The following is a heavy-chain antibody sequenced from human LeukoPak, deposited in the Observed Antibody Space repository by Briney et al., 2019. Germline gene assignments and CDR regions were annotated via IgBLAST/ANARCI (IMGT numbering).Heavy chain of an antibody. CDR1: GFSFSSYD. V-gene: IGHV3-30*03. J-gene: IGHJ4*02. D-gene: IGHD6-13*01. CDR3: ARSQSSSLIDY. Sequence: GGSLRLSCAVSGFSFSSYDMHWVRQAPGKGLEWVAVMSYDGRNKYYADSVKGRFTFSRDNSKNTLYLQMNSLTVEDTAVYYCARSQSSSLIDYWGQGTLVTVSS. CDR2: MSYDGRNK.